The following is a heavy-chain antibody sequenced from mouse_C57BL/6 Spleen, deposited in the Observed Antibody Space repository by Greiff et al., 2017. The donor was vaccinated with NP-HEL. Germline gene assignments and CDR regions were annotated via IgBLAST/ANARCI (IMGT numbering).Heavy chain of an antibody. Sequence: VQLKQPGAELVKPGASVKLSCKASGYTFTSYWMQWVKQRPGQGLEWIGEIDPSDSYTNYNQKFKGKATLTVDTSSSTAYMQLSSLTSEDSAVYYCARGVTTVVAPYAMDYWGQGTSVTVSS. CDR1: GYTFTSYW. CDR2: IDPSDSYT. J-gene: IGHJ4*01. D-gene: IGHD1-1*01. CDR3: ARGVTTVVAPYAMDY. V-gene: IGHV1-50*01.